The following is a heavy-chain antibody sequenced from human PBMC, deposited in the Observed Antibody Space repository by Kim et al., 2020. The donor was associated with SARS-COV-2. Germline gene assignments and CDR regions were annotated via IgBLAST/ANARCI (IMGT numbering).Heavy chain of an antibody. V-gene: IGHV3-23*01. CDR2: T. CDR3: AKDTPMDLFDY. J-gene: IGHJ4*02. Sequence: TYYADSVRGRFTISRDNSKHTLYLQMNSLRAEDTAVYFCAKDTPMDLFDYWGQGTLVTVSS. D-gene: IGHD5-18*01.